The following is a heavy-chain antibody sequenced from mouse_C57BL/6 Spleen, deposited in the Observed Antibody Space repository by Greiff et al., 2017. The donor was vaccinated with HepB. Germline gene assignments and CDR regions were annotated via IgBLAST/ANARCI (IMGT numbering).Heavy chain of an antibody. CDR3: AKGAYYSNYDAMDY. D-gene: IGHD2-5*01. CDR1: GFSLTSYG. CDR2: IWRGGST. V-gene: IGHV2-5*01. J-gene: IGHJ4*01. Sequence: QVQLKESGPGLVQPSQSLSITCTVSGFSLTSYGVHWVRQSPGKGLEWLGVIWRGGSTDYNAAFMSRLSITKDNSKSQVFFKMNSLQADDTAIYYCAKGAYYSNYDAMDYWGQGTSVTVSS.